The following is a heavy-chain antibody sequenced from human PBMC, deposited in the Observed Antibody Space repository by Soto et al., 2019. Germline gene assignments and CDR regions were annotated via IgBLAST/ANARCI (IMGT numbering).Heavy chain of an antibody. CDR2: IYYSGST. CDR1: GGSVSSGSYY. CDR3: ARDYTHDSSCYIRSFDY. Sequence: QVQLQESGPGLVKPSETLSLTCTVSGGSVSSGSYYWSWIRQPPGKGLEWIGYIYYSGSTNYNPHLKSRVTISVDTSKNQSSLKLSSVTAADTAVYYCARDYTHDSSCYIRSFDYWGQGTLVTVSS. V-gene: IGHV4-61*01. J-gene: IGHJ4*02. D-gene: IGHD3-22*01.